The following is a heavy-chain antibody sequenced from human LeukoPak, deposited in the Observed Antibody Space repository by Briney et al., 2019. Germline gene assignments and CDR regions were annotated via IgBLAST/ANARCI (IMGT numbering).Heavy chain of an antibody. D-gene: IGHD3-22*01. Sequence: GGSLRLSCAASGFTFSSYAMSWVRQAPGKGLEWVSAISGSGGSTYYADSVKGRFTISRDNSKNTLYLQMNSLRAEDTAVYYCAKAREYYYDSSGDNWGQGTLVTVSS. J-gene: IGHJ4*02. CDR3: AKAREYYYDSSGDN. CDR1: GFTFSSYA. CDR2: ISGSGGST. V-gene: IGHV3-23*01.